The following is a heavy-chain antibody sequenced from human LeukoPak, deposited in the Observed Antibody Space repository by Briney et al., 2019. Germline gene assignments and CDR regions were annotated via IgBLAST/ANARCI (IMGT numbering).Heavy chain of an antibody. CDR2: VYYSGST. CDR1: GGSVSGSTYY. CDR3: ARGSFDYYFDY. Sequence: SETLSLTCTVSGGSVSGSTYYWGWLRQPPGKGLEWIGSVYYSGSTYYNSSLKSRITVSVDTSRKHLSLKLSSVTAADTAVYYCARGSFDYYFDYWGQGTLVTVSS. J-gene: IGHJ4*02. D-gene: IGHD3-9*01. V-gene: IGHV4-39*02.